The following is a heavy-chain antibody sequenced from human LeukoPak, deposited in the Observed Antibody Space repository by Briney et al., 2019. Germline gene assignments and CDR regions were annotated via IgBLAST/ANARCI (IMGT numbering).Heavy chain of an antibody. J-gene: IGHJ6*03. V-gene: IGHV3-30*02. CDR3: AKANFWSGPGWGYYYYMDV. D-gene: IGHD3-3*01. Sequence: GGSLRLSCLASGFTFSGSGMHWVRQAPGKGLEWVAYIRYDGSHKYHADSVKGRFTISRDNSKNTLYLQMNSLRDEDTAVYHCAKANFWSGPGWGYYYYMDVWGKGTTVTVSS. CDR2: IRYDGSHK. CDR1: GFTFSGSG.